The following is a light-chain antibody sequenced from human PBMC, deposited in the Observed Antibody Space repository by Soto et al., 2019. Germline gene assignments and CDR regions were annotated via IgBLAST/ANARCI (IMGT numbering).Light chain of an antibody. CDR1: QSVRSSY. CDR3: QQYGSSPYT. Sequence: EMVLTQSPGTLSLSPGERATHSCRASQSVRSSYLAWYQQKPGQAPRLLIFGASSRATGIPDSFSGSGSGTAFTLTISRLEPEDFAVYYCQQYGSSPYTFGQGTKLEIK. CDR2: GAS. V-gene: IGKV3-20*01. J-gene: IGKJ2*01.